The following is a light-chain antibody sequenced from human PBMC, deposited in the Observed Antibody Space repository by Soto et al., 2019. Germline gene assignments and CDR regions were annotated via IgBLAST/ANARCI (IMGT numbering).Light chain of an antibody. CDR2: DAF. J-gene: IGKJ4*01. Sequence: EKVMTQSPATLSVSPGERATLSCRASENVKNRLAWYQQKPGQAPRLLIYDAFTRATGIPASFSGSASWTEFTLTIRCLQSQDFAFYYCTQYDVWPLTLGGGTKVEIK. CDR1: ENVKNR. V-gene: IGKV3-15*01. CDR3: TQYDVWPLT.